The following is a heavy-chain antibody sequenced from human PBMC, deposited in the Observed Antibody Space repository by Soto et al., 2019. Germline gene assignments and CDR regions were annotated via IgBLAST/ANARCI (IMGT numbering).Heavy chain of an antibody. J-gene: IGHJ4*02. CDR1: GFTFSSYG. D-gene: IGHD2-2*01. CDR2: ISDTGSSH. V-gene: IGHV3-30*18. Sequence: GGSLRLPCVGSGFTFSSYGMHWVRQAPGKGLECVAVISDTGSSHYYAASVEGRFTISRENSKNTLSLHMDRLRVEDTAVYYCAKDRGGDCPDNSCYFGADYWGQGTSVTVSS. CDR3: AKDRGGDCPDNSCYFGADY.